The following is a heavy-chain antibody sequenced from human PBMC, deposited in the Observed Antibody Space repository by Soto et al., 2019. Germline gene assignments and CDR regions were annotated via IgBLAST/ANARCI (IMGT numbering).Heavy chain of an antibody. J-gene: IGHJ5*02. Sequence: EVQLVESGGGLVQPGGSLRLSCAASGFTFSSYWMSWVRQAPGKGLEWVANIKQDGSEKYYVDSVKGRFTISRDNAKNSLYMQMNSLRAEDTAVYYCARVVGDWWFDPWGQGTLVTVSS. CDR3: ARVVGDWWFDP. V-gene: IGHV3-7*01. CDR2: IKQDGSEK. D-gene: IGHD2-21*01. CDR1: GFTFSSYW.